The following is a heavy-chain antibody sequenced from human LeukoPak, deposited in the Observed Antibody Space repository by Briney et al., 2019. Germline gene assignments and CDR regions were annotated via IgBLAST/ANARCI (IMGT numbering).Heavy chain of an antibody. CDR1: GYTFTSYG. CDR2: ISAYNGNT. Sequence: ASVKVSCKASGYTFTSYGISWVRQAPGQGLEWMGWISAYNGNTNYAQKLQGRVTMTTDTSTSTAYMELRSLRSDDTAVYYCARGGLVRGSGWYGPHWPSYFDYWGQGTLVTVSS. CDR3: ARGGLVRGSGWYGPHWPSYFDY. D-gene: IGHD6-19*01. J-gene: IGHJ4*02. V-gene: IGHV1-18*04.